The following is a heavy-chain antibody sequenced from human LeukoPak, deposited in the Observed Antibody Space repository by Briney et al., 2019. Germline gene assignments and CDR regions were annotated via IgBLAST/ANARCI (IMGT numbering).Heavy chain of an antibody. CDR3: AKGGSDYIWGSYRPFEY. V-gene: IGHV3-23*01. CDR2: IIGNGRRT. Sequence: GGSLRLSCAASEFTFSSYAMSWVRQAPGKGLEWVSTIIGNGRRTSYADSVKGRFTISRDNSKNTLYLQMNSLRAGDTAVYYCAKGGSDYIWGSYRPFEYWGQGTLVTVSP. J-gene: IGHJ4*02. D-gene: IGHD3-16*02. CDR1: EFTFSSYA.